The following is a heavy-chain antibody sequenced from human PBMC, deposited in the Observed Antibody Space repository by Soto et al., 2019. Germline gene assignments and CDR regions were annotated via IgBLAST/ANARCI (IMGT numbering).Heavy chain of an antibody. CDR1: GGSFSDYY. CDR2: ISHSGSA. Sequence: QVQLQQWGAGLLKPSETLSLTCAVYGGSFSDYYWSCIRQPPGEGLEWIGDISHSGSANYNPSLKRLVTISAHTSKNQLSLTLSSVTAADTAVYYCAYCSSTTCYARLRYWGQGTLVTVTS. V-gene: IGHV4-34*01. D-gene: IGHD2-2*01. J-gene: IGHJ1*01. CDR3: AYCSSTTCYARLRY.